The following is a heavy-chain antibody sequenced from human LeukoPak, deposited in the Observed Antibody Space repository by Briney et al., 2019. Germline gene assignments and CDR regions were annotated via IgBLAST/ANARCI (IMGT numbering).Heavy chain of an antibody. D-gene: IGHD3-10*01. CDR1: GGSLSAYY. J-gene: IGHJ6*03. Sequence: SETLSLTCAVYGGSLSAYYWTWIRQPPGKGLEWIGEINHGGSTNYNPSLKSRVTMSVDTFKNQFSLKLRSVTAADTAVYYCARDRGRGGTGNSYFYYMDVWGKGTTVTIS. CDR3: ARDRGRGGTGNSYFYYMDV. CDR2: INHGGST. V-gene: IGHV4-34*01.